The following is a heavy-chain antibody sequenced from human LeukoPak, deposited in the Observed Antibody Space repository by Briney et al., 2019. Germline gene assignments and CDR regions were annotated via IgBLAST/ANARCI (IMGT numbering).Heavy chain of an antibody. CDR1: GGSFSGYY. J-gene: IGHJ4*02. D-gene: IGHD6-19*01. CDR2: INHSGST. Sequence: SETLSLTCAVYGGSFSGYYWSWIRQPPGKGLEWIGEINHSGSTNYNPSLKSRVTISVDTSKNQLSLKLSSVTAADTAVYYCARGQSSGIAVAGLDYWGQGTLVTVSS. CDR3: ARGQSSGIAVAGLDY. V-gene: IGHV4-34*01.